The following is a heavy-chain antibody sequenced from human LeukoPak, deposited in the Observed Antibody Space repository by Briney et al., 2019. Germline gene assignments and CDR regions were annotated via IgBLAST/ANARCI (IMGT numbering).Heavy chain of an antibody. V-gene: IGHV4-59*08. CDR3: ARTIVGADDAFDI. CDR2: IYYSRNT. D-gene: IGHD1-26*01. J-gene: IGHJ3*02. CDR1: GGSISSYY. Sequence: SETLSLTCTGAGGSISSYYWSWIRQPPGKGLEWIGYIYYSRNTNYNPSLKSRVTISVDTSKNQFSLKLSSVTAADTAVYYCARTIVGADDAFDIWGQGTMVTVSS.